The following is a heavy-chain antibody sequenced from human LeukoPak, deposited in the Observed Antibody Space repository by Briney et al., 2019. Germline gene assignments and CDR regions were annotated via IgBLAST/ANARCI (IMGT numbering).Heavy chain of an antibody. CDR3: ASSYYDSSGYYYEFDL. Sequence: SETLSLTCTVSGGSISSYYWSWLRQPPGKGLEGIGYIYYSGSTNYNPSLKSRVTISVDTSKNQFSLKLSSVTAADTAVYYCASSYYDSSGYYYEFDLWGRGTLVTVSS. CDR1: GGSISSYY. D-gene: IGHD3-22*01. V-gene: IGHV4-59*01. CDR2: IYYSGST. J-gene: IGHJ2*01.